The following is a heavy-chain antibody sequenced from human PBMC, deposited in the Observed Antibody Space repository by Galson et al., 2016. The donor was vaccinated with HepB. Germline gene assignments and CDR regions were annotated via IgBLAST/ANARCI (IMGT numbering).Heavy chain of an antibody. J-gene: IGHJ4*02. V-gene: IGHV4-31*03. D-gene: IGHD6-13*01. CDR3: ARHAMRATAAGPGYFDF. Sequence: TLSLTCTVSGGSISSGGYYWSWIRQHPGKGLEWIGYINHSGTTYYSPSLKSRILMSVDTSNNHFSLKLRSVTAPDTAVYYCARHAMRATAAGPGYFDFWGQGKPVTVSS. CDR1: GGSISSGGYY. CDR2: INHSGTT.